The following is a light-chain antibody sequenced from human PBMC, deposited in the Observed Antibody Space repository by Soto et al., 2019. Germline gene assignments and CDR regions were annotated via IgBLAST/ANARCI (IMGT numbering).Light chain of an antibody. V-gene: IGKV3-20*01. CDR3: QQFSSYPLT. CDR1: RDVYINA. J-gene: IGKJ4*01. Sequence: VVLTQSPATLSLSPGEPATLSCRASRDVYINALAWYQQKPGRTPTLLIYGASTRATGIPDRFSATGSGTEFSLTISRLEPEDFAVYYCQQFSSYPLTFGGGTKVEIK. CDR2: GAS.